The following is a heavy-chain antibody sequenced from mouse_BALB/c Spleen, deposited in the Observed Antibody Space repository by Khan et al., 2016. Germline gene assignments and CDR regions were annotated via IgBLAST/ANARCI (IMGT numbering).Heavy chain of an antibody. J-gene: IGHJ2*01. CDR2: IYPYNGDS. D-gene: IGHD2-3*01. CDR3: ARSGGWLFDY. V-gene: IGHV1S29*02. CDR1: GYTFTDYN. Sequence: EVQLQESGPELVKPGASVKISCKASGYTFTDYNMHWVKQSHGKSLEWIGYIYPYNGDSGCNQKFKSKATLTVDNSSSTAYMDLRSLTSEDSAVYYCARSGGWLFDYGGQGTTLTVSS.